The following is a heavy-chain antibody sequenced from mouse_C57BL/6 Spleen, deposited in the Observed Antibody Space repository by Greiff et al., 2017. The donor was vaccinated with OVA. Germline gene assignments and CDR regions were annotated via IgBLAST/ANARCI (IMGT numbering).Heavy chain of an antibody. V-gene: IGHV14-3*01. CDR2: IDPANGNT. CDR1: GFNIKNTY. D-gene: IGHD1-1*01. CDR3: ARGFITTVVAFYYYAMDY. J-gene: IGHJ4*01. Sequence: VQLQQSVAELVRPGASVKLSCTASGFNIKNTYMHWVKQRPEQGLEWIGRIDPANGNTKYAPKFQGKATITADTSSNTAYLQLSSLTSEDTAIYYCARGFITTVVAFYYYAMDYWGQGTSVTVSS.